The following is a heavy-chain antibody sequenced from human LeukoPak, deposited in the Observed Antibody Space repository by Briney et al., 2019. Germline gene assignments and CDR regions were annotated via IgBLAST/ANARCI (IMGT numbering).Heavy chain of an antibody. D-gene: IGHD3-10*01. CDR2: ISSSSSYI. J-gene: IGHJ4*02. CDR3: ARQDPYYYGSGSFVDY. Sequence: GGSLRLSCAASGFTFSSYSMNWVRQAPGKGLEWVSSISSSSSYIYYADSVKGRFTISRDNAKNSLYLQMNSLRAEDTAVYYCARQDPYYYGSGSFVDYWGQGTLVTVSS. CDR1: GFTFSSYS. V-gene: IGHV3-21*01.